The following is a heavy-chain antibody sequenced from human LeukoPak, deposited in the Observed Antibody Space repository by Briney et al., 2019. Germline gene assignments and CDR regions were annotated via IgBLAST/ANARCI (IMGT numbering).Heavy chain of an antibody. J-gene: IGHJ3*02. CDR1: GCSISSGDYY. V-gene: IGHV4-30-4*08. CDR3: AREASDIVATIVGGAENAFDI. Sequence: SETLSLTCTVSGCSISSGDYYWSWIRPPPGKGLEWIGYIYYSGSTYYNPSRKSRVTISVDTSKNHFSLKLSSVTAADTAVYYCAREASDIVATIVGGAENAFDIWGQGTMVSVSS. CDR2: IYYSGST. D-gene: IGHD5-12*01.